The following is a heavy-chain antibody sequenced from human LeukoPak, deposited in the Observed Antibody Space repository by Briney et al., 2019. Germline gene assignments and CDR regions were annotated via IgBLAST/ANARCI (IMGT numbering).Heavy chain of an antibody. Sequence: QSGGSLRLSCVGSGFTFTSHWMTWVRQAPGKGLEWVANMNPVGSEKNYVDSVKGRFTISRDNAKNSLFLQMNSLRAEDTAVYFCARDRWLQFGPFDYWGQGTLVTVSS. CDR1: GFTFTSHW. D-gene: IGHD5-24*01. CDR2: MNPVGSEK. V-gene: IGHV3-7*01. CDR3: ARDRWLQFGPFDY. J-gene: IGHJ4*02.